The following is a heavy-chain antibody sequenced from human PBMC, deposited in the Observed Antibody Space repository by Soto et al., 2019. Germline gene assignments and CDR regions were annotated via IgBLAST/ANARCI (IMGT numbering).Heavy chain of an antibody. CDR1: GYIFNNYG. J-gene: IGHJ4*02. CDR3: SRRALGSALGIDDY. V-gene: IGHV1-18*01. D-gene: IGHD7-27*01. Sequence: QIQLVQSGAEVKVPGASVKVSCRASGYIFNNYGITWVRQAPGQGLEWMGFITADNGDTKFAEKLQGRVSMTTDTSTNTAYMELRNLRSDDTAQYYCSRRALGSALGIDDYCCQGTLVTVSS. CDR2: ITADNGDT.